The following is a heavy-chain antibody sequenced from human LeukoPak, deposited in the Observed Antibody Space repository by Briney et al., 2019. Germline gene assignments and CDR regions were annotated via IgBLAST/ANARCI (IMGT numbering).Heavy chain of an antibody. V-gene: IGHV1-18*04. J-gene: IGHJ2*01. D-gene: IGHD3-10*01. CDR2: ISGYNGNT. CDR3: ARLWFGELSQKRYFDL. CDR1: GYSFIGYY. Sequence: ASVKVSCKASGYSFIGYYMHWVRQAPGQGLEWMGWISGYNGNTDYAQKLVGRVTMTTDTSTSTAYMELRSLRSDDTAVYYCARLWFGELSQKRYFDLWGRGTLVTVSS.